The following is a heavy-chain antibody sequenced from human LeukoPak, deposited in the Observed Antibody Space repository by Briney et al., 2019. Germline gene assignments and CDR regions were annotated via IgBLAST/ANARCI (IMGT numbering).Heavy chain of an antibody. D-gene: IGHD3-10*01. CDR2: IKPDGSDQ. CDR1: GFTFDNYW. J-gene: IGHJ4*02. V-gene: IGHV3-7*01. Sequence: GGSLRLSCAASGFTFDNYWMSWVRQAPGKGLEWVANIKPDGSDQYYVDSVRGRFTISRDNAKNSLYLQVNSLRAEDTAVYYCARDDGLHIVDFWGQGTLVTVSS. CDR3: ARDDGLHIVDF.